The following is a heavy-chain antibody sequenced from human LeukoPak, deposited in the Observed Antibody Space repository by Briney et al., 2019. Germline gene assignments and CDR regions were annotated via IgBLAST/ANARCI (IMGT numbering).Heavy chain of an antibody. CDR3: ARDKYQLLSFGGFDY. V-gene: IGHV1-58*02. CDR1: GFTFTSSA. CDR2: IVVGSGNT. Sequence: EASVTVSCKASGFTFTSSAMQWVRQARGQRLEWIGWIVVGSGNTNYAQKFQERVTITRDMSTSTAYMELRSLRSDDTAVYYCARDKYQLLSFGGFDYWGQGTLVTVSS. J-gene: IGHJ4*02. D-gene: IGHD2-2*01.